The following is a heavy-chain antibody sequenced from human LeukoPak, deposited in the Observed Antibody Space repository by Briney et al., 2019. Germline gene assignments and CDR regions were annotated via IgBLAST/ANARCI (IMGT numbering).Heavy chain of an antibody. Sequence: PGGSLRLSCAASGFTFSGSAIHWVRQDSGKGLEWVARIKTKAESYATAYVASVKGRFTISRDDSKNTAYLQMDSLKTEDTAMYYCTRLSGGNSDSYYYGLHVWGQGTTVTVSS. CDR3: TRLSGGNSDSYYYGLHV. CDR2: IKTKAESYAT. J-gene: IGHJ6*02. D-gene: IGHD4-23*01. V-gene: IGHV3-73*01. CDR1: GFTFSGSA.